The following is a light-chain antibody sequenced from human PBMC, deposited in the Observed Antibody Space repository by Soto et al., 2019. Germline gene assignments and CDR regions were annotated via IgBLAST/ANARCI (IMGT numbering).Light chain of an antibody. Sequence: SALPQPASVSGSPGQSVTISCTGPRSDIGDSNFISWYQHSPGKAPRLLIYEVNNRPSGISRRFSGSKAGNTASLTISGLLDDDEGDYFCASFRSGTILIFGSGTKVTVL. J-gene: IGLJ1*01. CDR2: EVN. CDR3: ASFRSGTILI. V-gene: IGLV2-14*01. CDR1: RSDIGDSNF.